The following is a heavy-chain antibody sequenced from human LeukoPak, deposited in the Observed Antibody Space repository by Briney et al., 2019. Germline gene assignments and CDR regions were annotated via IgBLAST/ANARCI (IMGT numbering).Heavy chain of an antibody. CDR2: IYYSGRT. CDR1: RGSISSSSYT. CDR3: AGGYCSTTTCYVDNWFDP. Sequence: SETLSLTCTVSRGSISSSSYTWGWIRQPPGKGLEWIGSIYYSGRTYYNPSLKSRVTISVDTSKNQFSLKLNSVTGADTAVYYCAGGYCSTTTCYVDNWFDPWGQGALVTVSS. D-gene: IGHD2-2*01. J-gene: IGHJ5*02. V-gene: IGHV4-39*01.